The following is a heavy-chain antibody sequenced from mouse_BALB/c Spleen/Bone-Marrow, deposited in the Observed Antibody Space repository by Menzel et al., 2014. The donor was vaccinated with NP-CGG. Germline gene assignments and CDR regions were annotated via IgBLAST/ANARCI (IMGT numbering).Heavy chain of an antibody. Sequence: LVESGTGLVMPGASVKMSCKASGYAFTDRWIHWVKQRPGQGLEWIGAIDTSDSYTNYNQKFKGKATLTVDEPSSTAYIHLSSLTSEDSAVYYCARGGDDFSLDYWGQRTSVTVSS. CDR2: IDTSDSYT. CDR3: ARGGDDFSLDY. CDR1: GYAFTDRW. V-gene: IGHV1-69*01. D-gene: IGHD2-4*01. J-gene: IGHJ4*01.